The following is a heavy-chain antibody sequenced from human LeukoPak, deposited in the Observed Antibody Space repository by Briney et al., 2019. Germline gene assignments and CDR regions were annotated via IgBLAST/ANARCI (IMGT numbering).Heavy chain of an antibody. CDR2: INHSGNI. V-gene: IGHV4-34*01. J-gene: IGHJ4*02. Sequence: SYTRCLTCAVKGGSCSGYYWTWIRQPPGKGLEWIGEINHSGNINYNPSLKSRLTISVDTSKNQFSLKLSSMTAADTAVYYCARGRRWWGQGALVTVSS. D-gene: IGHD5-24*01. CDR1: GGSCSGYY. CDR3: ARGRRW.